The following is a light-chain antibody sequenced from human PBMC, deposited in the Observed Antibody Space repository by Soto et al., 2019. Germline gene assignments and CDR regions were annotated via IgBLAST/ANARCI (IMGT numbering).Light chain of an antibody. CDR2: EVS. J-gene: IGLJ2*01. V-gene: IGLV2-8*01. CDR3: SSYAGGNLWL. CDR1: SSDVGNYQY. Sequence: QSALTQSPSASGSPGQSVTISCTGTSSDVGNYQYVSWYQQHPGKAPKLMIYEVSKRPSGVPDRFSGSKSGNTASLTVSGLQVEDEADYDCSSYAGGNLWLVGGGTKLTVL.